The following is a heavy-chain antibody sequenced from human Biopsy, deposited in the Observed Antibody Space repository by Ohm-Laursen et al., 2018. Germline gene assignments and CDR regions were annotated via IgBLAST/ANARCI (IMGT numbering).Heavy chain of an antibody. J-gene: IGHJ6*02. V-gene: IGHV3-48*01. D-gene: IGHD2-8*01. CDR2: ISSTSSAT. CDR3: AREQLMVFAMDV. CDR1: GFTFSTYA. Sequence: SLRLSCTASGFTFSTYAMNWVRQAPGQGLEWISYISSTSSATYYADSVKGRFTVSRDNAKNSLFLQMNSLRAEDTAVYYCAREQLMVFAMDVWGQGTTVTASS.